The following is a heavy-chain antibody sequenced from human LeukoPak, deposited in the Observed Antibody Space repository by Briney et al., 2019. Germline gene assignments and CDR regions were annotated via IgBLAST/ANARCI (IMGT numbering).Heavy chain of an antibody. Sequence: GGSLRLSCAASEFTFSNYWMSWVRQAPGKGPEWVASIKEDGSIKYYVDSVKGRFTISRDNAKNSLYLQMSSLRAEDTAVYYCASFGILVSWGAFDIWGQGTMVTVSS. V-gene: IGHV3-7*01. D-gene: IGHD5/OR15-5a*01. J-gene: IGHJ3*02. CDR1: EFTFSNYW. CDR2: IKEDGSIK. CDR3: ASFGILVSWGAFDI.